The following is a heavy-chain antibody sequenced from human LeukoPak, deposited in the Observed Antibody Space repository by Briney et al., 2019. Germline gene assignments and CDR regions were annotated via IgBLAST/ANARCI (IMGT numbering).Heavy chain of an antibody. Sequence: SETLSLTCTVSGGPISTYSWNWIRQPPGKGLEWIGYIYYSGSTNYNPSLRSRVTMSVDRSKNQFSLKLSSVAAADTAVYYCARSYDTNFDYWGQGTLVTVSS. J-gene: IGHJ4*02. CDR1: GGPISTYS. CDR3: ARSYDTNFDY. D-gene: IGHD3-3*01. V-gene: IGHV4-59*01. CDR2: IYYSGST.